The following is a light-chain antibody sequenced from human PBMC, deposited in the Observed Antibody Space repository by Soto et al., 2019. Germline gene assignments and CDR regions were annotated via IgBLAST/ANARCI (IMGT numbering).Light chain of an antibody. CDR2: EVT. J-gene: IGLJ1*01. Sequence: QSVLTQPASVSGSPGQSITISCTGSSSDVGGYDYVSWYQQRPGKAPRLIIYEVTHRPPGVSVRFSGSRSGNTASLTISGLQADDEADYYCSSYTSSRAYVFGIGTKVTVL. CDR3: SSYTSSRAYV. CDR1: SSDVGGYDY. V-gene: IGLV2-14*01.